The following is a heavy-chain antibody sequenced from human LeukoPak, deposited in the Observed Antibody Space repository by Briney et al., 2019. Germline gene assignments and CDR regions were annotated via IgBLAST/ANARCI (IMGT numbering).Heavy chain of an antibody. V-gene: IGHV4-59*01. Sequence: SETLSLTCTVSGGSISSYYWSWIRQPPGKGLEWIGYIYYSGSTNYNPSLKSRVTISVDTSKNQFSLNLSSVTAADTAVYYCARDRGYSGWFDPWGQGTLVTASS. CDR3: ARDRGYSGWFDP. D-gene: IGHD6-25*01. J-gene: IGHJ5*02. CDR2: IYYSGST. CDR1: GGSISSYY.